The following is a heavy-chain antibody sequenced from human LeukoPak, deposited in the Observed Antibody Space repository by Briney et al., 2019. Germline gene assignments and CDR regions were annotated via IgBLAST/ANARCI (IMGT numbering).Heavy chain of an antibody. CDR2: IYYSGST. D-gene: IGHD2/OR15-2a*01. CDR3: ARLNKSYYYGMDV. Sequence: PSETLSLTCTVSGGSISSSSYYWGWLRQPPGKGLEWIGSIYYSGSTNYNPSLKSRVTISVDTSKNQFSLKLSSVTAADTAVYYCARLNKSYYYGMDVWGQGTTVTVSS. J-gene: IGHJ6*02. V-gene: IGHV4-39*07. CDR1: GGSISSSSYY.